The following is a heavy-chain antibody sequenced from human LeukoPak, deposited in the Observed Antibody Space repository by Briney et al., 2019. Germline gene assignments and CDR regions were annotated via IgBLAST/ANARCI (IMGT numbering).Heavy chain of an antibody. Sequence: SGTLSLTCTVSGGSISSYYWSWIRQPPGKGLEWIGYIYYSGSTNYNPSLKSRVTISVDTSKNQFSLKLSSVTAADTAVYYCARGISTDYWGQGTLVTVS. V-gene: IGHV4-59*01. CDR1: GGSISSYY. CDR2: IYYSGST. J-gene: IGHJ4*02. D-gene: IGHD2-2*01. CDR3: ARGISTDY.